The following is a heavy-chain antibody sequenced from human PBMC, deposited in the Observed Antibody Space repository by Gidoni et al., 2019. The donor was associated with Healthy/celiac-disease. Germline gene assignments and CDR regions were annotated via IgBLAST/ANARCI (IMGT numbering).Heavy chain of an antibody. CDR2: INAGNGNT. CDR1: GYTFTSYA. Sequence: QVQLVQSGAEVKKPGASVKVSCKASGYTFTSYAMHWVRQATGQRLEWMGWINAGNGNTKYSQKFQGRVTITRDTSASTAYMELSSLRSEDTAVYYCATRGGTPYYYGMDVWGQGTTVTVSS. V-gene: IGHV1-3*01. J-gene: IGHJ6*02. D-gene: IGHD1-1*01. CDR3: ATRGGTPYYYGMDV.